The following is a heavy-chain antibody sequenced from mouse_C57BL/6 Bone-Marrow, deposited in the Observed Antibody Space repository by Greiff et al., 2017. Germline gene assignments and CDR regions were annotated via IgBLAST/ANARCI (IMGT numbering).Heavy chain of an antibody. V-gene: IGHV1-81*01. Sequence: QVQLQQSGAELARPGASVKLSCKASGYTFTSYGISWVKQRTGQGLEWIGEIYPRSGNTYYNEKFKGKDTLTADKSSSTAYMELRSLTSEDSAVYFCARRARNYYGSSYTWFAYWGQGTLVTVSA. CDR3: ARRARNYYGSSYTWFAY. D-gene: IGHD1-1*01. CDR1: GYTFTSYG. J-gene: IGHJ3*01. CDR2: IYPRSGNT.